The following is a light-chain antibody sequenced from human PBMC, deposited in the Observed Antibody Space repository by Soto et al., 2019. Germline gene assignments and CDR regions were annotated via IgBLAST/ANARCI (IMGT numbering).Light chain of an antibody. CDR2: RAS. V-gene: IGKV1-5*03. CDR1: QSISNW. J-gene: IGKJ2*01. Sequence: DIQMTQSPSTLPASVGDRVTITCRASQSISNWLAWYQQKPGKAPKLLIYRASSLESGVPLRFSGSGSGTEFTLTISSLQPDDFATYYCQQYNPYSPYTFG. CDR3: QQYNPYSPYT.